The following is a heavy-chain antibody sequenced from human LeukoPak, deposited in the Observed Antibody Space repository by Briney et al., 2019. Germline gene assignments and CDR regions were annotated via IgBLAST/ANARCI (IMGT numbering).Heavy chain of an antibody. Sequence: ASVKVSCKASGYTFTGYYMHWVRQAPGQGHEWMGWINPNSGGTNYAQKFQGWVTMTRDTSISTAYMELSRLRSDDTAVYYCARDGFGELYSFDYWGQGTLVTVSS. CDR1: GYTFTGYY. D-gene: IGHD3-10*01. CDR3: ARDGFGELYSFDY. CDR2: INPNSGGT. J-gene: IGHJ4*02. V-gene: IGHV1-2*04.